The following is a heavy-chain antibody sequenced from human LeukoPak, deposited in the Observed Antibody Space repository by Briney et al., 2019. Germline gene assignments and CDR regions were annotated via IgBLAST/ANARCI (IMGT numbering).Heavy chain of an antibody. V-gene: IGHV4-39*01. CDR1: GGSISSSSYY. Sequence: PSETLSLTCTVSGGSISSSSYYWGWIRQPPGKGLEWIGSIYYSGSTYYNPSLKSRVTISVDTSKNQFSLKLSSVTAADTAVYYCARQRGLDYSNSLNWFDPWGQGTLVTVSS. D-gene: IGHD4-11*01. J-gene: IGHJ5*02. CDR3: ARQRGLDYSNSLNWFDP. CDR2: IYYSGST.